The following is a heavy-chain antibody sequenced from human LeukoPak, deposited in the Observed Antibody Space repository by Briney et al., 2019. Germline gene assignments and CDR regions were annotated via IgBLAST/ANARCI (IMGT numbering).Heavy chain of an antibody. CDR3: ARDLDYDSNYYYYYMDV. Sequence: PGGSLRLSCAASGFTFDDYAMHWVRQAPGKGLEWVSGISWNSGSIDYADSVKGRFTISRDNAKNSLYLQMNSLRAEDTAVYYCARDLDYDSNYYYYYMDVWGKGTTVTVSS. CDR1: GFTFDDYA. CDR2: ISWNSGSI. V-gene: IGHV3-9*01. D-gene: IGHD3-22*01. J-gene: IGHJ6*03.